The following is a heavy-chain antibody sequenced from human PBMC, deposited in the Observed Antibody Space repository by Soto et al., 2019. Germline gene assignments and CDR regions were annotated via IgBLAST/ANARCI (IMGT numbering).Heavy chain of an antibody. Sequence: QEQLQESGPGLVKPSETLSLTCTVSGGSISSYYWGWIRQPPGKGLEWIGYIHYSGSTNYNPSLQSRVTISLDSSKNQFSLKLTSVTAADTAVYYCARGLVHNWKPYAFDSWGQGPMVTVSS. CDR2: IHYSGST. CDR1: GGSISSYY. D-gene: IGHD1-20*01. CDR3: ARGLVHNWKPYAFDS. J-gene: IGHJ3*01. V-gene: IGHV4-59*08.